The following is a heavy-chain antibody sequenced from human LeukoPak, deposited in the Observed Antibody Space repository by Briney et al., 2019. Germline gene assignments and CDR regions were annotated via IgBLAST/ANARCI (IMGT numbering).Heavy chain of an antibody. D-gene: IGHD2-21*02. CDR3: AKGRYCGGDCYFYYGMDV. CDR2: ISWNSGSI. CDR1: GFTFDDYA. J-gene: IGHJ6*02. Sequence: GRSLRLSCAASGFTFDDYAMHWVRQAPGKGLEWVSGISWNSGSIVYADSVKGRFTISRDNAKNSLHLQMNSLRAEDTALYYCAKGRYCGGDCYFYYGMDVWGQGTTDTVSS. V-gene: IGHV3-9*01.